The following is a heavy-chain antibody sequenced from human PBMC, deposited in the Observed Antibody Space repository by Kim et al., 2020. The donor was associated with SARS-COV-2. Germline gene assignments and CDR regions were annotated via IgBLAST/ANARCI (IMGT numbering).Heavy chain of an antibody. J-gene: IGHJ4*02. V-gene: IGHV3-74*01. Sequence: GGSLRLSCAASGFTLGNHWMHWVRQAPGKGLVWVSRINTDGSSIIYADSVRGRFTISRGNAENTLYLQMNSLRPEDTAVYFCAREWGGLDYWGPGSLVTGSS. CDR3: AREWGGLDY. D-gene: IGHD3-16*01. CDR1: GFTLGNHW. CDR2: INTDGSSI.